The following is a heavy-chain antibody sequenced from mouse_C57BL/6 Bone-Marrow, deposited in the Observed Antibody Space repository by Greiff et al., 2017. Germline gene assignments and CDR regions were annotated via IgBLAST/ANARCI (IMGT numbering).Heavy chain of an antibody. J-gene: IGHJ3*01. D-gene: IGHD2-2*01. V-gene: IGHV1-64*01. CDR3: ARKGGMVTTTDDGFAY. CDR2: IHPNSGST. Sequence: QVQLQQPGAELVKPGASVKLSCKASGYTFTSYWMHWVKQRPGQGLEWIGMIHPNSGSTNYNEKFKSKATLTVDKSSSTAYMQLSSLTSEDAAVDYCARKGGMVTTTDDGFAYWGQGTLVTVSA. CDR1: GYTFTSYW.